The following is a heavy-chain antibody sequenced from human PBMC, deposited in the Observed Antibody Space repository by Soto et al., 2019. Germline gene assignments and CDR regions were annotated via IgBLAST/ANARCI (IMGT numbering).Heavy chain of an antibody. CDR2: ISGSGGST. V-gene: IGHV3-23*01. CDR1: GFTFGSYA. Sequence: GGSLRLSCAASGFTFGSYAMSWVRQAPGKGLEWVSAISGSGGSTYYADSVKGRFTISRDNSKNTLYLQMNSLRAEDTAVYYCRGYYDFWSGYRGYYMDVWGKGTTVTVSS. D-gene: IGHD3-3*01. J-gene: IGHJ6*03. CDR3: RGYYDFWSGYRGYYMDV.